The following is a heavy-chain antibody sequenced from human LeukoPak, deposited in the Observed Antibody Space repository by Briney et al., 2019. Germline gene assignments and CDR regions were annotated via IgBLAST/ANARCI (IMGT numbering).Heavy chain of an antibody. CDR3: ARHRAGGYCAVGDCFVHTF. CDR1: GYTFTNYD. J-gene: IGHJ4*02. Sequence: ASVKVSCKASGYTFTNYDINWVRQAPGQGLEWMGWFSPYNGHTNLAQKLQDRVTMTTDTSTNTAYMELRSLRSDDTAVYYCARHRAGGYCAVGDCFVHTFWGQGTLVTVSS. V-gene: IGHV1-18*01. CDR2: FSPYNGHT. D-gene: IGHD2-8*02.